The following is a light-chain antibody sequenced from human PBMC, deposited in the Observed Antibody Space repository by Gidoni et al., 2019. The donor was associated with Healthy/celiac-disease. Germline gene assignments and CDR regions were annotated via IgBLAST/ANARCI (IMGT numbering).Light chain of an antibody. J-gene: IGLJ2*01. CDR1: SSDVGGYNY. Sequence: QSALTHPPSASGSPGQSVTISCTGTSSDVGGYNYVSWYQQHPSKAPKLMIYEVIKRPSGVPDRFSGSKSGNAASRTVSGLQAEDEADYYCSSYAGSNNVVFGGGTKLTVL. V-gene: IGLV2-8*01. CDR2: EVI. CDR3: SSYAGSNNVV.